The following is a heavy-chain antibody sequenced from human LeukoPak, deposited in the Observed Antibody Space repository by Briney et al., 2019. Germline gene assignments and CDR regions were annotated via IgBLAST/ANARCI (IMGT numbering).Heavy chain of an antibody. J-gene: IGHJ3*02. D-gene: IGHD3-3*01. Sequence: PSETLSLTCAVYGGSFSGYYWSWIRQPPGKGLEWIGEINHSGSTNYNPSLKSRVTISVDTSKNQFSLKLSSVTAADTAVYYCARGDPPTIFGVAPTDDAFDIWGQGTMVTVSS. CDR2: INHSGST. CDR1: GGSFSGYY. V-gene: IGHV4-34*01. CDR3: ARGDPPTIFGVAPTDDAFDI.